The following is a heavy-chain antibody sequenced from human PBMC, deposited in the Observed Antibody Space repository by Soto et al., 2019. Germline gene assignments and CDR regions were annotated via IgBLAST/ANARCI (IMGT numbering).Heavy chain of an antibody. CDR3: ARGSGEVAAAGTSHYYYMDV. Sequence: SETLSLTCAVYGGSFSGYYWSWIRQPPGKGLEWIGEINHSGSTNYNPSLKSRVTISVDTSKNQFSLKLNSVTAADTAVYYCARGSGEVAAAGTSHYYYMDVWGKGTTVTVSS. D-gene: IGHD6-13*01. CDR1: GGSFSGYY. V-gene: IGHV4-34*01. CDR2: INHSGST. J-gene: IGHJ6*03.